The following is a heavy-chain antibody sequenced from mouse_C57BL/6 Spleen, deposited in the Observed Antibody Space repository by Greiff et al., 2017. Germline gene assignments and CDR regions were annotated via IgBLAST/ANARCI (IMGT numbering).Heavy chain of an antibody. V-gene: IGHV5-9*01. Sequence: EVKLLQSGGGLVKPGGSLKLSCAASGYTFSSYTMSWVRQTPGQRLEWVATISGGGGNTYYPDSVKGRFTIPGDNANNTLYLHMSSLRSEDTALYCCARRPGQGWFAYWGQGTLATVSA. CDR2: ISGGGGNT. CDR3: ARRPGQGWFAY. J-gene: IGHJ3*01. CDR1: GYTFSSYT.